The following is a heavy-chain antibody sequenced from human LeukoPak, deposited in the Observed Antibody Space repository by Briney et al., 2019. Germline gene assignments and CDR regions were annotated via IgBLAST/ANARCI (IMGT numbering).Heavy chain of an antibody. Sequence: GASVKVSCKASGYTFISYYMHWVRQAPGQGLEWMGIINPSGGSTSYAQKFQGRVTMTRDTSTSTVYMELSSLRSEDMAVYYCARDLPARSGYPKNWFDPWGQGTLVTVSS. V-gene: IGHV1-46*01. CDR1: GYTFISYY. CDR3: ARDLPARSGYPKNWFDP. CDR2: INPSGGST. J-gene: IGHJ5*02. D-gene: IGHD3-3*01.